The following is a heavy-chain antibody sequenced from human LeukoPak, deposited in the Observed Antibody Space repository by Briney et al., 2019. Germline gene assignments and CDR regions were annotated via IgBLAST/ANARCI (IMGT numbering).Heavy chain of an antibody. CDR3: ARDPDQTWYYYDSSGYSNWFDP. CDR2: INPNSGGT. Sequence: ASVKVSCKASGYTFTGYYMHWVRQAPGQGLEWMGWINPNSGGTNYARKFQGRVTMTRDTSISTAYMELSRLRSDDTAVYYCARDPDQTWYYYDSSGYSNWFDPWGQGTLVTVSS. D-gene: IGHD3-22*01. J-gene: IGHJ5*02. CDR1: GYTFTGYY. V-gene: IGHV1-2*02.